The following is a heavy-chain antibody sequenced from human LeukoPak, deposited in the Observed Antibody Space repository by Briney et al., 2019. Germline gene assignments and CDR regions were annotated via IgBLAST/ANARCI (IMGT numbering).Heavy chain of an antibody. CDR1: GGAFTNYY. D-gene: IGHD4-23*01. V-gene: IGHV4-34*01. CDR2: INHSGSG. Sequence: PSETLSLTCAVYGGAFTNYYWSWIRQPPGKGLEWIGEINHSGSGNYNPSLKPRLMMSVDTSKSQISLRLTSVTAADTAVYYCVRRAFGPRWQFLYEKKYYFDNWARGTLVTVSS. CDR3: VRRAFGPRWQFLYEKKYYFDN. J-gene: IGHJ4*02.